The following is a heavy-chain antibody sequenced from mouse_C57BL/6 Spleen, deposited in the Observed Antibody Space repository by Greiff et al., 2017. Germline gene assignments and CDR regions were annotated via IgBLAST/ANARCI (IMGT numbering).Heavy chain of an antibody. Sequence: QVQLQQSGAELVRPGTSVKVSCKASGYAFTNYLIEWVKQRPGQGLEWIGVINPGSGGTNYNEKFKCKATLTVDKASSTAYMQLSSLTSEDSAVSYYAREGGNYGNYAMGDWGQATSVTLAS. CDR2: INPGSGGT. CDR1: GYAFTNYL. J-gene: IGHJ4*01. D-gene: IGHD2-1*01. CDR3: AREGGNYGNYAMGD. V-gene: IGHV1-54*01.